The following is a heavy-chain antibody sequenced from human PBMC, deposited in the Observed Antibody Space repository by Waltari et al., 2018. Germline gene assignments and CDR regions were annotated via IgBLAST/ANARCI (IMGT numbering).Heavy chain of an antibody. D-gene: IGHD3-22*01. J-gene: IGHJ4*02. CDR3: ARHSHFNYDSSGLLDY. V-gene: IGHV4-39*01. Sequence: QMQLQESGPGLVKPSETLYPTCTVTGGPISSSSSYWGWYRQAPGKGLEWIGSIYYRGSTYYNPSLKSRVTISVDTSKNQFSLKLSSVTAADTAVYYCARHSHFNYDSSGLLDYWGQGTLVTVSS. CDR1: GGPISSSSSY. CDR2: IYYRGST.